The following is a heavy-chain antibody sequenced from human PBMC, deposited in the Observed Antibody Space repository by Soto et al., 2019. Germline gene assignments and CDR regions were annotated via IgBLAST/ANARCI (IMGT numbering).Heavy chain of an antibody. CDR2: ISGSGGST. V-gene: IGHV3-23*01. J-gene: IGHJ6*02. D-gene: IGHD3-10*01. CDR3: AKPSRTYGSGSYHYYYGMDV. Sequence: GGPLRLSYAAAGFTFRSHAISWVSQTPGKGLEWVSTISGSGGSTYYADSVKGRFTISRDNSKNTLYLQMNSLRAEDTAVYYCAKPSRTYGSGSYHYYYGMDVWGQGTTVTVSS. CDR1: GFTFRSHA.